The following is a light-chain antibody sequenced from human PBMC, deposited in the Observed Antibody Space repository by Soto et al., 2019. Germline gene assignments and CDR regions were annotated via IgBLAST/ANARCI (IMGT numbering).Light chain of an antibody. V-gene: IGKV3-15*01. CDR1: QSVTTN. J-gene: IGKJ1*01. CDR2: GAS. CDR3: QQYADWPRT. Sequence: EVVMTQSPATLSVSPGERATLSCRASQSVTTNMAWYQQKPGQAPRLLIYGASTRATGIPDRFSGRGFGTDFTLTISSLEPEDFAVYYCQQYADWPRTFGQGTKVDIK.